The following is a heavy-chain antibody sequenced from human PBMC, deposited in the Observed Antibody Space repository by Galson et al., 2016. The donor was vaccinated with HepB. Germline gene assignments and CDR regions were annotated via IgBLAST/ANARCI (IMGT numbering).Heavy chain of an antibody. CDR3: ARLDDGDDAFDI. J-gene: IGHJ3*02. Sequence: QSGAEVKKPGESLKISCKTSGYKFTNHWIGWVRQVPGKGLEWMGSVYPGDSETRYSPSFQGQVTFSADKSINTVFLQWSSLQASDTAMYYCARLDDGDDAFDIWGQGTMVTVFS. D-gene: IGHD5-24*01. CDR2: VYPGDSET. V-gene: IGHV5-51*01. CDR1: GYKFTNHW.